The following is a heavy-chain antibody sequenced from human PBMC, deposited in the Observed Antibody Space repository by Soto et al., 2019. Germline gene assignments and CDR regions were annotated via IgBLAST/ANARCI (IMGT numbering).Heavy chain of an antibody. J-gene: IGHJ5*02. CDR2: IYYSGST. V-gene: IGHV4-31*03. D-gene: IGHD3-3*01. CDR3: ARWWSGSRQGFDP. CDR1: GGSISSGDYY. Sequence: QVQLQEAGPGLVKPSQTLSLTCTVSGGSISSGDYYWSWIRQHPGKGLEWMGYIYYSGSTYYNPSLTSRVTISVDPSTNQFSLRLSSVTAADTAVYYCARWWSGSRQGFDPWGQGTLVTVSS.